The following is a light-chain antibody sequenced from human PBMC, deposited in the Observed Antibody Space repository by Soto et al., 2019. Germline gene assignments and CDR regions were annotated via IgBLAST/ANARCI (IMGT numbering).Light chain of an antibody. Sequence: QSVLTQPASVSGSPGQSITISCTGTSSDVGNYNYVSWYQQHPGKAPKLIIYGVSIRPSGVSNRFSGSKSGDTASLTISGLQAEDEADYHCSSFTGSYYGFGTGTKVTVL. CDR3: SSFTGSYYG. CDR1: SSDVGNYNY. V-gene: IGLV2-14*01. J-gene: IGLJ1*01. CDR2: GVS.